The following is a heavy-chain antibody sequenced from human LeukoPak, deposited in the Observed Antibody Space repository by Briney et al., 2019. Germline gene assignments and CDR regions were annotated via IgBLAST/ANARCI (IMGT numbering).Heavy chain of an antibody. CDR2: ISSNVGYM. Sequence: GGSLRLSCAASGFTFSSYSMNWVRQAPGKGLEWVSSISSNVGYMYYTDSVKGRFTISRDNAKNSLYLQTNSLRAEDTAVYYCARHVSGVYGMDVWGQGTTVTVSS. V-gene: IGHV3-21*01. CDR3: ARHVSGVYGMDV. J-gene: IGHJ6*02. CDR1: GFTFSSYS. D-gene: IGHD3-16*01.